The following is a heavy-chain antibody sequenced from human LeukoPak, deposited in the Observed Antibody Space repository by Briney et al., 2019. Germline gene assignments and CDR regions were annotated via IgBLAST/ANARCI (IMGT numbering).Heavy chain of an antibody. CDR2: IYYSGST. CDR1: GGSISSSSYY. J-gene: IGHJ4*02. D-gene: IGHD6-19*01. Sequence: SETLSLTCTVSGGSISSSSYYWGWIRQPPGKGLEWIGSIYYSGSTYYNPSLKSRVTISVDTSKNQFSLKLSSVTAADTAAYYCARLPSSYSSGWYYWGQGTLVTVSS. V-gene: IGHV4-39*01. CDR3: ARLPSSYSSGWYY.